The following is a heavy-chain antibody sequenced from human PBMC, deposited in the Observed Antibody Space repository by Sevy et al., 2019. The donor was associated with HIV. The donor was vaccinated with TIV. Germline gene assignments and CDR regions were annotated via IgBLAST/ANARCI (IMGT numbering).Heavy chain of an antibody. D-gene: IGHD3-22*01. V-gene: IGHV3-30-3*01. J-gene: IGHJ6*02. CDR3: ARKQYYYDSSGYPATQYYGMDV. Sequence: GGSLRLSCAASGFTFSSYAMHWVRQAPGKGLEWVAVISYDGSNKYYADSVKGRFTISRDNSKNTLYLQINSLRAEDTAVYYCARKQYYYDSSGYPATQYYGMDVWGQGTTVTVSS. CDR1: GFTFSSYA. CDR2: ISYDGSNK.